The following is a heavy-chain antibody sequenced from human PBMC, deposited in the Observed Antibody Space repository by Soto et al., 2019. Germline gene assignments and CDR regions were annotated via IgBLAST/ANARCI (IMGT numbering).Heavy chain of an antibody. Sequence: PGGSLRLSCAVSGFTFINYGMSWVRQAPGKGLEWVSSISGRGGFTCYADSVKGRFTISRDNSMSTLYLQMNSLRAEDTAVYYCAKDMVNANSVWDPFDIWGQGTMVTVSS. V-gene: IGHV3-23*01. D-gene: IGHD2-8*01. CDR1: GFTFINYG. CDR2: ISGRGGFT. CDR3: AKDMVNANSVWDPFDI. J-gene: IGHJ3*02.